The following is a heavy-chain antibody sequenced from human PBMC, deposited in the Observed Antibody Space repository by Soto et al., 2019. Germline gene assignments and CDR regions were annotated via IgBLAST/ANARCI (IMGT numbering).Heavy chain of an antibody. J-gene: IGHJ3*01. Sequence: GGSLRLSCVASRFTFSTYEMHWVRQAPGKGLEWVSYISSGGSTVYYADSVKGRFTISRDNTRNSLYLQMNSLRDEDTAVYYCARAQLLPDDAFDAWGRGTVVTVSS. CDR1: RFTFSTYE. D-gene: IGHD2-2*01. CDR3: ARAQLLPDDAFDA. CDR2: ISSGGSTV. V-gene: IGHV3-48*03.